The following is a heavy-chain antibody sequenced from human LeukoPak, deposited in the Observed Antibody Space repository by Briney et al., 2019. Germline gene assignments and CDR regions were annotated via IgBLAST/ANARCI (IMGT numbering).Heavy chain of an antibody. D-gene: IGHD3-22*01. CDR3: ARGHHRRYYDSQARDTFDI. V-gene: IGHV3-48*03. CDR1: GFTFSNNE. CDR2: MSRGGNTI. J-gene: IGHJ3*02. Sequence: PGGSLRLSCAASGFTFSNNEMNWVRQAPGKGLEWVSYMSRGGNTIYYSDSVKGRFTISRDTAENSLSLQMNSLRAEDTAVYYCARGHHRRYYDSQARDTFDIWGQGTMVTVSS.